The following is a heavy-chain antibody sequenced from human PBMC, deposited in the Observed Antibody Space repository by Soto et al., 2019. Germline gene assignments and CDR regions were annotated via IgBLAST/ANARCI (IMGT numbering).Heavy chain of an antibody. D-gene: IGHD3-16*02. V-gene: IGHV1-46*01. CDR2: INPAGGTT. J-gene: IGHJ4*02. CDR3: ALQVVTHYDN. Sequence: QVQLVQSGAEVKKPGASVRISCRASGYSFTSTYVHWVRQAPGQGPEWMGIINPAGGTTYYAQKFQASLTIPSDPSPDPLFMDLNDLTSASTSVYFCALQVVTHYDNWGQGTLLTVSS. CDR1: GYSFTSTY.